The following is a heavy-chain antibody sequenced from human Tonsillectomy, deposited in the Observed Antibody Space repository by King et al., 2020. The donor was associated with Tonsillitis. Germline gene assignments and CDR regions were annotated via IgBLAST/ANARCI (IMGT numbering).Heavy chain of an antibody. J-gene: IGHJ4*02. D-gene: IGHD3-22*01. CDR2: IHYSGST. V-gene: IGHV4-59*12. CDR1: GGSLSGYY. Sequence: QLQESGPGLVKPSETLSLTCTVSGGSLSGYYWSWIRQSPGKGLEWIGYIHYSGSTDYNASLKSRVTISVDTSKNQFSLKLSSVTAADTAVYYCARRGSDTSGYDPCWGQGTQVAVSA. CDR3: ARRGSDTSGYDPC.